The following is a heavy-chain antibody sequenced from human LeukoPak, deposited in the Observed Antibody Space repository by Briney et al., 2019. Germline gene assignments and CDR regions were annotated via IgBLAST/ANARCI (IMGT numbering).Heavy chain of an antibody. V-gene: IGHV3-23*01. D-gene: IGHD3-10*01. CDR1: GFTFSSYA. CDR3: AKSGAAYGSEFDY. Sequence: QPGGSLRLSCAASGFTFSSYAMSWVRQAPGKGLEWVSTITSSGGTTYYADSVKGRFTISRDNSRNTLYLQMNSLRAEDTAVYYCAKSGAAYGSEFDYWGQGTLVTVSS. J-gene: IGHJ4*02. CDR2: ITSSGGTT.